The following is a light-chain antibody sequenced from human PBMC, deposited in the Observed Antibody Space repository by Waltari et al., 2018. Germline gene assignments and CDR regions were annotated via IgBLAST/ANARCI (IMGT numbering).Light chain of an antibody. Sequence: IKMPQSPSSLSPSVGDSAIITCRASQAISTFLAWFQLKPGKAPKSLIYAASTLQTGVSSNFSGSGSGTDFTLTISSLQPGDCATYYCQQYSTFPPTFGGGTRVEI. CDR3: QQYSTFPPT. CDR1: QAISTF. V-gene: IGKV1-16*02. J-gene: IGKJ4*01. CDR2: AAS.